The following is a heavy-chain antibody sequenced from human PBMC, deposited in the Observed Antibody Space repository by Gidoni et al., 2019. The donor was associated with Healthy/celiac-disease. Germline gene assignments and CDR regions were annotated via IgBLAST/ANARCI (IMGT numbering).Heavy chain of an antibody. CDR3: ARERGALDPIVVVPAATFDY. CDR2: IIPIFGTA. Sequence: QVQLVQSGAAVKKPGSSVKVSCKAAGGTFSSYAFSWVRQAPGQGLEWMGGIIPIFGTANYAQKFQGRVTITADESTSTAYMELSSLRSEDTAVYYCARERGALDPIVVVPAATFDYWGQGTLVTVSS. V-gene: IGHV1-69*01. D-gene: IGHD2-2*01. CDR1: GGTFSSYA. J-gene: IGHJ4*02.